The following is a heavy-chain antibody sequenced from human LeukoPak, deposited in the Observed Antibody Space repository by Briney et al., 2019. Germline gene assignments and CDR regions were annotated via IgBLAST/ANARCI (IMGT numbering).Heavy chain of an antibody. D-gene: IGHD3-10*01. J-gene: IGHJ4*02. CDR2: IYYSGTT. CDR1: GGSISASSYY. V-gene: IGHV4-39*01. CDR3: ARRGSGSRGDFDS. Sequence: SETLSLTCTVSGGSISASSYYWGWIRQPPGKGLEWIATIYYSGTTYYNPSLKSRVTISVDTSKNQFSLNLSSVPAADTAVYYCARRGSGSRGDFDSWGQGTLVTVSS.